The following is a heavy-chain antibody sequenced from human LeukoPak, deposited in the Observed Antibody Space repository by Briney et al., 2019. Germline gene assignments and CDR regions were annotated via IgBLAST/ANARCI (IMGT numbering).Heavy chain of an antibody. V-gene: IGHV1-2*02. J-gene: IGHJ4*02. Sequence: ASVKVSCKASGYTFTGYYIHWVRQAPGQGLERMGWINPNSGGTNYAQKFQGRVTMTRDTSISTAYMELSRLRSDDTAVYYCARDYTVTSPFDYWGQGTLVTVSS. CDR1: GYTFTGYY. CDR2: INPNSGGT. CDR3: ARDYTVTSPFDY. D-gene: IGHD4-17*01.